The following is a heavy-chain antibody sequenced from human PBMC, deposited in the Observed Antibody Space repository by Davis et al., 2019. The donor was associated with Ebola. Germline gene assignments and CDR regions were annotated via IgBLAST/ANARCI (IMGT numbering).Heavy chain of an antibody. CDR3: ARRIVVAWGSFYYDH. Sequence: SETLSLTCAVYGGSFSDYFWSWIRRSPGKGLEWIGKISHGGVSDYNPSLRSRVTISADASKNQFSLTLMSVTAADTAVYYCARRIVVAWGSFYYDHWGQGILVTVSS. J-gene: IGHJ4*02. CDR1: GGSFSDYF. V-gene: IGHV4-34*01. D-gene: IGHD6-19*01. CDR2: ISHGGVS.